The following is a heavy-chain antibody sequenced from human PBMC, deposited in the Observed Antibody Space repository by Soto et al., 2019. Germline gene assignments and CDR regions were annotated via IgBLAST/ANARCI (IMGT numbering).Heavy chain of an antibody. V-gene: IGHV1-3*01. Sequence: ASVKVSCKASGYTFTSYAMHWVRQAPGQRLEWMGWINAGNGNTKYSQKFQGRVTITRDTSASTAYMELSSLRFEDTAVYFCSRDRAYCGGDCYMAPDAFDIWGQGTMVTVSS. J-gene: IGHJ3*02. CDR1: GYTFTSYA. D-gene: IGHD2-21*01. CDR3: SRDRAYCGGDCYMAPDAFDI. CDR2: INAGNGNT.